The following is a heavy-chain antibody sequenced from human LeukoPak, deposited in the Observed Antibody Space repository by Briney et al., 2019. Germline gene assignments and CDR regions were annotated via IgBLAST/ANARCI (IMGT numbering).Heavy chain of an antibody. Sequence: GGSLRLSCAASAFTFSSYGMHWVRQAPGKGLEWVANIKQDGSEKYYVDSVKGRFTISRDNAKNSLYLQMNSLRAEDTAVYYCARDIVVVPAAISWFDPWGQGTLVTVSS. D-gene: IGHD2-2*02. CDR2: IKQDGSEK. CDR1: AFTFSSYG. V-gene: IGHV3-7*01. CDR3: ARDIVVVPAAISWFDP. J-gene: IGHJ5*02.